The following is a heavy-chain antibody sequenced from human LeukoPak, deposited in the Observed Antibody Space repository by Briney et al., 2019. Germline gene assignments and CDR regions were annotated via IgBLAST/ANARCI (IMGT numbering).Heavy chain of an antibody. CDR1: GGSISSGGYS. CDR2: IYHSGST. Sequence: SSQTLSLTCAVSGGSISSGGYSWSWIRQPPGKGLEWIGYIYHSGSTYYNPSLKSRVTISVDTSKNQFSLKLSSVTAADTAVYYCASEGFSYYDSIRIWGQGTMFTVSS. V-gene: IGHV4-30-2*01. CDR3: ASEGFSYYDSIRI. D-gene: IGHD3-22*01. J-gene: IGHJ3*02.